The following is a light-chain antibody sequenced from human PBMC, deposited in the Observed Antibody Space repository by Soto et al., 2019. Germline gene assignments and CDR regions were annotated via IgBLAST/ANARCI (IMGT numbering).Light chain of an antibody. CDR1: QSVLYTSNNKNY. CDR2: WAS. Sequence: DIVMTQSPDSLALSLGERATINCKSSQSVLYTSNNKNYLAWYRQRPGQPPKLLLYWASTRASGVPDRFSGSGSGTDFTLTISSLQAEDVAVYYCQQYDTTPITFGQGTRREIK. CDR3: QQYDTTPIT. J-gene: IGKJ5*01. V-gene: IGKV4-1*01.